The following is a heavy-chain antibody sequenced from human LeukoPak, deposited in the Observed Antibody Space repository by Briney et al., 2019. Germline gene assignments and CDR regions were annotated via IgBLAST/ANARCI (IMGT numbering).Heavy chain of an antibody. CDR2: INPKNGGT. Sequence: ASVKVSCKASGYSFIDYYIQWVRQAPGQGLEWVGWINPKNGGTNYAQNFRGRVTMTSDTSISTLYMELTTLRSDDTAVFYCARDMMQGVMGYWGQGTLATVSS. D-gene: IGHD3-16*01. CDR1: GYSFIDYY. V-gene: IGHV1-2*02. J-gene: IGHJ4*02. CDR3: ARDMMQGVMGY.